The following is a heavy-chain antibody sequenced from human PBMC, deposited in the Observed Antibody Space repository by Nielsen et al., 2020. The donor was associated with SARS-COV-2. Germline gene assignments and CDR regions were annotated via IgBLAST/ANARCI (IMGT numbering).Heavy chain of an antibody. V-gene: IGHV5-51*01. J-gene: IGHJ3*02. D-gene: IGHD3-10*01. CDR2: IYPGDSDT. Sequence: VRQMPGKGLEWMGIIYPGDSDTRYSPSFQGQVTISADKSISTAYLQWSSLKASDTAMYYCARTLVPLCFWETYYAFCIWGQGTMVTVSS. CDR3: ARTLVPLCFWETYYAFCI.